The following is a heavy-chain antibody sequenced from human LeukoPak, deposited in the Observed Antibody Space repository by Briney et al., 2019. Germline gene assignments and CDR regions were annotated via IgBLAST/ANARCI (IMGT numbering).Heavy chain of an antibody. CDR2: ISSSSSYI. J-gene: IGHJ6*03. V-gene: IGHV3-21*01. CDR1: GFTLSSHS. D-gene: IGHD2-8*01. Sequence: GGSLRLSCAASGFTLSSHSMNWVRQAPGKGLEWVASISSSSSYIYYADSVKGRFTISRDNAKNSLFLQMNSLRAEDTAVYYCAREIVLMVYAIQDQTGGYMDVWGKGTTVTVSS. CDR3: AREIVLMVYAIQDQTGGYMDV.